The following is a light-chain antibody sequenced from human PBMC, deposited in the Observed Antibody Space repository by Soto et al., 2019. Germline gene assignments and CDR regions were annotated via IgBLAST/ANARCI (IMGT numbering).Light chain of an antibody. CDR2: DAS. V-gene: IGKV1-33*01. Sequence: IQLTQSPSSLSASVGDRVTITFRASQTISSWLAWYQQKPGKAPKLLIYDASKRERGAPSRFSGSRSGTDFTFTISSLQPEDIAIYYCQQYDNLPTFGGGTKVDIK. J-gene: IGKJ4*01. CDR3: QQYDNLPT. CDR1: QTISSW.